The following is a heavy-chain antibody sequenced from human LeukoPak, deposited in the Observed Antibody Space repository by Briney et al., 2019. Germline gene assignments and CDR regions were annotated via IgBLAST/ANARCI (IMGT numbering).Heavy chain of an antibody. J-gene: IGHJ4*02. CDR2: INPNDNSI. V-gene: IGHV1-46*04. D-gene: IGHD4-23*01. Sequence: GASVKVSCKASEDTFTRHYMHWVRQAPGQGLEWIGLINPNDNSIDYTQKLQGRVTVTRDRSTSTAYMELRSLRSDDTAVYYCARDRQFYGGRIDYWGQGTLVTVSS. CDR1: EDTFTRHY. CDR3: ARDRQFYGGRIDY.